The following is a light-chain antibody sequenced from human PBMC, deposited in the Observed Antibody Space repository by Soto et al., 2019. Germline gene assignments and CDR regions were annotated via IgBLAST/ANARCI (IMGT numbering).Light chain of an antibody. CDR3: QQYGSSPRT. Sequence: EIVLTQSPGTLSLSPGERATLSCRAGQSVSSSYLAWYQQKPGQAPRPLIYGASSRATGIPDRFSGSGSGTDFTLTISRLEPEDFAVYYCQQYGSSPRTFGPGTKVDIK. V-gene: IGKV3-20*01. CDR1: QSVSSSY. J-gene: IGKJ3*01. CDR2: GAS.